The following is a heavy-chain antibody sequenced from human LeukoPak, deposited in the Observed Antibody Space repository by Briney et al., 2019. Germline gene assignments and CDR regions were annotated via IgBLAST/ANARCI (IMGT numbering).Heavy chain of an antibody. D-gene: IGHD1-26*01. V-gene: IGHV3-7*01. CDR1: GFTFSSYW. Sequence: GGSLRLSCAASGFTFSSYWMSWVRQAPGKGLEWVADIKQDGSDKYYVDSVKGRFTVSRDNAKNSVYLQMNSLRAEDTAVYYCARDKVVGATLFDYWGQGTLVTVSS. CDR2: IKQDGSDK. CDR3: ARDKVVGATLFDY. J-gene: IGHJ4*02.